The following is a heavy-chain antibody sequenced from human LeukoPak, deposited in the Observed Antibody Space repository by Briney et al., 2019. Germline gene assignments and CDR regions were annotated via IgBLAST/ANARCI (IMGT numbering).Heavy chain of an antibody. Sequence: SGGSLRLSCVPSGFTVSSNYMIWVRQAPGKGLEWVSVIYSGGSTYYADSVKGRFTISRDNSKNTLYLQMNSLRAEDTAVYYCASGSGSYRTPYYYMDVWGTGTTVTVSS. D-gene: IGHD3-10*01. V-gene: IGHV3-53*01. J-gene: IGHJ6*03. CDR1: GFTVSSNY. CDR3: ASGSGSYRTPYYYMDV. CDR2: IYSGGST.